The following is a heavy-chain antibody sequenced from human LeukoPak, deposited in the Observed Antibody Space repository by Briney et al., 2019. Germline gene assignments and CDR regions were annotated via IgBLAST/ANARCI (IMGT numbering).Heavy chain of an antibody. CDR1: GYTFTGYY. D-gene: IGHD6-13*01. Sequence: GASVKVSCKASGYTFTGYYMHWVRQAPGQGLEWMGWINPNSGGTNYAQKFQGRVTMTRDTSISTAYMELSRLRSDDTAVYYCARDINGYSSSWYTFGYMDVWGKGTTVTVSS. CDR3: ARDINGYSSSWYTFGYMDV. CDR2: INPNSGGT. J-gene: IGHJ6*03. V-gene: IGHV1-2*02.